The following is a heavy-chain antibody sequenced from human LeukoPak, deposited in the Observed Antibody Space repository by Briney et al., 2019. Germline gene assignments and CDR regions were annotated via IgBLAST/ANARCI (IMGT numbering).Heavy chain of an antibody. Sequence: GGSLRLSCAGPGFSFSSYGMHWVRQAPGKGLEWVSYISSSGSTIYYADSVKGRFTISRDNAKNSLYLQMNSLRAEDTALYHCARGGPLWFGEFKPFDYWGQGTLVTVSS. J-gene: IGHJ4*02. CDR1: GFSFSSYG. CDR2: ISSSGSTI. CDR3: ARGGPLWFGEFKPFDY. D-gene: IGHD3-10*01. V-gene: IGHV3-48*04.